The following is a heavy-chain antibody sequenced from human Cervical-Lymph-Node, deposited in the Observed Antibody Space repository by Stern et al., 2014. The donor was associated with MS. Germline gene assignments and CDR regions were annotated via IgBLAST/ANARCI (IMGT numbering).Heavy chain of an antibody. V-gene: IGHV1-69*01. CDR2: IIPILDTP. J-gene: IGHJ4*02. Sequence: HVQLVQSGAEVKKPGSSVKVSCKASGGTFTSYAFNWVRQAPGQGLEWMGGIIPILDTPNFAQNCQGRLTITADESTSTAYMELSSLESEDTAVYYCAKAAVTTASFDSWGQGTLVTVSS. CDR1: GGTFTSYA. CDR3: AKAAVTTASFDS. D-gene: IGHD4-17*01.